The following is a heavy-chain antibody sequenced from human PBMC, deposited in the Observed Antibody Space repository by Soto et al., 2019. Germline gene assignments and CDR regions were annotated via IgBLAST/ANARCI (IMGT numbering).Heavy chain of an antibody. D-gene: IGHD6-6*01. J-gene: IGHJ6*01. CDR1: GFTFSNYG. V-gene: IGHV3-33*01. Sequence: VQLVESGGGVVQPGRSLRLSCAASGFTFSNYGMHWVRQAPGKGLQWVALIRHDGNNKYYVDSVKGRFTISRDNSKNTLYLQMNSLRAEDTALYYCARATSGYYYAMDVW. CDR2: IRHDGNNK. CDR3: ARATSGYYYAMDV.